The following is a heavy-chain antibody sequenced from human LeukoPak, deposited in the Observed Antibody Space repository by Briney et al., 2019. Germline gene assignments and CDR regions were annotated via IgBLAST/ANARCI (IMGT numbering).Heavy chain of an antibody. V-gene: IGHV3-7*01. Sequence: GGSLRLSCAASGFTFSNYWMTWVRQAPGKGLEWVANIKEDGSEKYYVDSVKGRFTISRDNAKNSLYLQMSSLRAEDTALYYCARDESGPAYWGQGTLVTVSS. CDR3: ARDESGPAY. CDR1: GFTFSNYW. D-gene: IGHD3-3*01. CDR2: IKEDGSEK. J-gene: IGHJ4*02.